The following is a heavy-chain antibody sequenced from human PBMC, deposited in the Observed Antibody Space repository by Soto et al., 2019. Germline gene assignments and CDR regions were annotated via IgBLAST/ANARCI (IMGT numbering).Heavy chain of an antibody. CDR3: EGYCSGGSCQMAP. Sequence: GGSLRLSCAASGFTFSSYSRNWVRQAPGKGLEWVSYISSSSSTIYYADSVKGRFTISRDNAKNSLYLQMNSLRAEDTAVYYCEGYCSGGSCQMAPWGQGTLVTVSS. V-gene: IGHV3-48*01. CDR2: ISSSSSTI. D-gene: IGHD2-15*01. J-gene: IGHJ5*02. CDR1: GFTFSSYS.